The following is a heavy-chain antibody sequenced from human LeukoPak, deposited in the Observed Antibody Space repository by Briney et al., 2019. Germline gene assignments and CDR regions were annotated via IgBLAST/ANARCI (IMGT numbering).Heavy chain of an antibody. D-gene: IGHD2-15*01. CDR1: GGSFSGYY. Sequence: PSETLSLTCAVYGGSFSGYYWSWIRQPPGKGLEWIGEINHSGSTNYNPSLKSRVTISVDTSKNQFSLKLSSVTAADTAVYYCARARKDIVVVVAATPGLVYFDYWGQGTLVTASS. V-gene: IGHV4-34*01. J-gene: IGHJ4*02. CDR2: INHSGST. CDR3: ARARKDIVVVVAATPGLVYFDY.